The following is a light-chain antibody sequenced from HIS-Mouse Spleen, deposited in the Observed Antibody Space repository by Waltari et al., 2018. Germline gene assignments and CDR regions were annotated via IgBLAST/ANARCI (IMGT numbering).Light chain of an antibody. Sequence: SYELTQPPSVSVSPGQTASITCPGDALPQQYAYWYQQKSGQAHVLVIYEDSKRASGITERFSGSSSGTRATLTISGAQVEDEADYYCYSTDSSGNHRVFGGGTKLTVL. CDR3: YSTDSSGNHRV. J-gene: IGLJ2*01. CDR1: ALPQQY. CDR2: EDS. V-gene: IGLV3-10*01.